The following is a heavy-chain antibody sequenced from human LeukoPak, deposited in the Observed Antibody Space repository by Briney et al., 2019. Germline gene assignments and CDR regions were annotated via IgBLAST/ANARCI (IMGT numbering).Heavy chain of an antibody. Sequence: ASVKVSCKASGYTFTSYDINWVRQATGQGLEWMGWMNPNSGNTGYVQKFQGRVTMTRNTSISTAYMELSSLRSEDTAVYYCARALRITMVRGDAFDIWGQGTMVTVSS. D-gene: IGHD3-10*01. J-gene: IGHJ3*02. CDR2: MNPNSGNT. CDR1: GYTFTSYD. CDR3: ARALRITMVRGDAFDI. V-gene: IGHV1-8*01.